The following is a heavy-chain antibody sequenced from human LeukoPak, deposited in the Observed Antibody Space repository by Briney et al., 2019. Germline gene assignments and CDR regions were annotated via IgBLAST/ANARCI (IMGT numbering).Heavy chain of an antibody. D-gene: IGHD5-24*01. Sequence: GGSLRLSCAASGFTFSSYSMNWVRQAPGKGLEWVSSISSSSSYIYYADSVKGRFTISRDNAKNSLYLQMNSLRAEDTAVYYCARAGDGYNSGADYWGQGTLVTVSS. CDR1: GFTFSSYS. J-gene: IGHJ4*02. CDR3: ARAGDGYNSGADY. V-gene: IGHV3-21*01. CDR2: ISSSSSYI.